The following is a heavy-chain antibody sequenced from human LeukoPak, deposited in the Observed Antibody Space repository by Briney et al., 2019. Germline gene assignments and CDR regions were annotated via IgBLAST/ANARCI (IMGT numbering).Heavy chain of an antibody. CDR2: INPSGGGT. Sequence: GASVKVSCTASGYTFTSYYVHCVRQAPGQGLEWIGIINPSGGGTSYAQKFQGRVAMTRDTSTSTVYMELSSLRSEDTAVYYCARSSYSGSYIDYWGQGTLVTVSS. J-gene: IGHJ4*02. V-gene: IGHV1-46*01. CDR1: GYTFTSYY. CDR3: ARSSYSGSYIDY. D-gene: IGHD1-26*01.